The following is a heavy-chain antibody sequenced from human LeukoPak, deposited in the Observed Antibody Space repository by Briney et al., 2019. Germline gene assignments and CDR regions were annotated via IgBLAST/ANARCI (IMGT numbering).Heavy chain of an antibody. D-gene: IGHD6-13*01. Sequence: SGTLSLTRTVSGGALSSSSYYWGWIRHPPGKGLGWIGSIYYRGRAYYNPSLKSRVTISVDTSKIQFSLKPGSVTAADTDVYYCARLLGQLVPYNWFDPWGQGTLVTVSS. J-gene: IGHJ5*02. CDR1: GGALSSSSYY. CDR2: IYYRGRA. V-gene: IGHV4-39*01. CDR3: ARLLGQLVPYNWFDP.